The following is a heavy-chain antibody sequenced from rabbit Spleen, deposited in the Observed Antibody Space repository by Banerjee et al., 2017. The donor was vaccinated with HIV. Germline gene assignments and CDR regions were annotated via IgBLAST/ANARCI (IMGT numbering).Heavy chain of an antibody. D-gene: IGHD6-1*01. J-gene: IGHJ4*01. Sequence: QEQLEESGGDLVKPEGSLTLTCTASGFSFSSSYWICWVRQPPGKGLEWIACIYAGSSGSTYYASWAKGRFTISKTPSTTVSLQMPSLTAADTATYFCAKSDNGYGYGFDLWGQGTLVTVS. CDR1: GFSFSSSYW. V-gene: IGHV1S45*01. CDR2: IYAGSSGST. CDR3: AKSDNGYGYGFDL.